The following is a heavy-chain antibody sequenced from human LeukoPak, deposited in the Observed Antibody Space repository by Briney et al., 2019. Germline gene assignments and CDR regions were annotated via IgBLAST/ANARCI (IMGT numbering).Heavy chain of an antibody. CDR3: ARESSYYDSSAYYLGYGTQSYFDY. CDR2: IYYSGST. V-gene: IGHV4-30-4*01. Sequence: SETLSLTCTVSGGSISSDDYYWSWIRQPPGKGLEWIGYIYYSGSTYYNPSLKSRVTISVDTSKNQFFLKLSSVTAADTAVYYCARESSYYDSSAYYLGYGTQSYFDYWGQGALVTVSS. J-gene: IGHJ4*02. CDR1: GGSISSDDYY. D-gene: IGHD3-22*01.